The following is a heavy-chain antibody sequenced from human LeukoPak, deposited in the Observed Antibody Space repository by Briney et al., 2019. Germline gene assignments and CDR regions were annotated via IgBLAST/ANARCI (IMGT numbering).Heavy chain of an antibody. V-gene: IGHV3-23*03. CDR3: ARGSSGFDY. CDR2: MYTGGAT. Sequence: GGSLRLSCAASGFTFSSYATSWVRQAPGKGLEWVSIMYTGGATDYADSVKGRFTISRDNSKNTLYLQMNSLRAEDTAVYYCARGSSGFDYWGQGTLVTVSS. CDR1: GFTFSSYA. J-gene: IGHJ4*02.